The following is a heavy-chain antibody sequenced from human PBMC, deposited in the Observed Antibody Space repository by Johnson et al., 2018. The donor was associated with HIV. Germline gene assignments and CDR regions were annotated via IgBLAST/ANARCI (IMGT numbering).Heavy chain of an antibody. CDR1: RFTFDDYA. J-gene: IGHJ3*02. V-gene: IGHV3-43D*03. CDR3: ARMTTTVSHHDAFDI. D-gene: IGHD4-17*01. CDR2: INWDGDST. Sequence: LVESGGVVVHPGGSLRLSCETSRFTFDDYAMHWVRQAPGQGLEWVSLINWDGDSTYYADSVKGRFTISRDNSKNTLYLQMNSLRAEDTAVYYCARMTTTVSHHDAFDIRDQGTMVTVSS.